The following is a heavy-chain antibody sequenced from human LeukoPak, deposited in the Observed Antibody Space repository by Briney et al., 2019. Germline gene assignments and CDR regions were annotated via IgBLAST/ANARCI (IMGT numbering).Heavy chain of an antibody. V-gene: IGHV4-39*07. D-gene: IGHD6-6*01. CDR1: GGSISSYY. Sequence: SETLSLTCTVSGGSISSYYWGWIRQPPGKGLEWIGSIYYSGSTYYNPSLKSRVTISVDTSKNQFSLKLSSVTAADTAVYYCAREVRAARTNWFDPWGQGTLVTVSS. CDR2: IYYSGST. J-gene: IGHJ5*02. CDR3: AREVRAARTNWFDP.